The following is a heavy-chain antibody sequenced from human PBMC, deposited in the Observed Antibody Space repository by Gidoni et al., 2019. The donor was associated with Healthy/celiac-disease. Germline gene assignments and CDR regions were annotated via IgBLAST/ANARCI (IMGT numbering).Heavy chain of an antibody. D-gene: IGHD3-10*01. CDR1: GFTFSSYS. J-gene: IGHJ6*02. CDR2: ISSSSSYI. Sequence: EVQLVESGGGMVKPGGSLRLSCAASGFTFSSYSMNWVRQAPGKGLEWGSSISSSSSYIYYADSVKGRFTISRDNAKNSLYLQMNSLRAEDTAVYYCARDPITNYYYYGMDVWGQGTTVTVSS. CDR3: ARDPITNYYYYGMDV. V-gene: IGHV3-21*01.